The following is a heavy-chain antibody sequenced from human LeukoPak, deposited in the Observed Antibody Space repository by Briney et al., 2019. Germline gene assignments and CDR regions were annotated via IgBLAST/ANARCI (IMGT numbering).Heavy chain of an antibody. Sequence: QTGGSLRLSCAASGFTFDDFGMHWVRQGPGKGLEWVSGISWNSGTIGYADSVKGRFTISRDNAKNSLYLQMNSLRAEDTAVYYCARLAAPDAFDIWGQGTMVTVSS. CDR3: ARLAAPDAFDI. D-gene: IGHD3-3*02. V-gene: IGHV3-9*01. CDR2: ISWNSGTI. CDR1: GFTFDDFG. J-gene: IGHJ3*02.